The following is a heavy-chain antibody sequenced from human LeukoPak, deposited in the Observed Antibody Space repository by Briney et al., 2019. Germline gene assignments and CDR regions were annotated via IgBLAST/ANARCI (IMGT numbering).Heavy chain of an antibody. D-gene: IGHD2-8*01. J-gene: IGHJ4*02. V-gene: IGHV4-34*01. CDR2: INHSGST. CDR1: GGSFSGYY. Sequence: SETLSLTCAVYGGSFSGYYWSWIRQPPGKGLEWIGEINHSGSTNYNPSLKSRVTISVDTSKNQFSLKLSSVTAADTAVYYCARGGIVLPFDYRGQGTLVTVSS. CDR3: ARGGIVLPFDY.